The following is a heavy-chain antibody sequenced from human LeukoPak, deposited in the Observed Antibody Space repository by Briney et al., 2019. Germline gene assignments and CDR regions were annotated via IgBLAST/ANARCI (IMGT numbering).Heavy chain of an antibody. V-gene: IGHV1-18*01. D-gene: IGHD1-26*01. J-gene: IGHJ6*02. CDR1: GYTFTSYG. Sequence: EASVKVSCKASGYTFTSYGISWVRQAPGQGLEWMGWISAYNGNTNYAQKLQGRVTMTTDTSTSTAYMELRSLRSDDTAVYYCARGSNSGSYYYYYGMDVWGQGTTVTVSS. CDR2: ISAYNGNT. CDR3: ARGSNSGSYYYYYGMDV.